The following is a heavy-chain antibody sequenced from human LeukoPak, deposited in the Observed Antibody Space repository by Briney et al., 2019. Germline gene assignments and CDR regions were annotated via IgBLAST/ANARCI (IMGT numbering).Heavy chain of an antibody. D-gene: IGHD3-16*02. V-gene: IGHV4-34*01. CDR1: GFTFSSYE. CDR2: INHSGST. CDR3: ARGDITFGGVIVILGAFDI. J-gene: IGHJ3*02. Sequence: GSLRLSCAASGFTFSSYEMNWVRQPPGKGLEWIGEINHSGSTNYNPSLKSRVTISVDTSKNQFSLKLSSVTAADTAVYYCARGDITFGGVIVILGAFDIWGQGTMVTVSS.